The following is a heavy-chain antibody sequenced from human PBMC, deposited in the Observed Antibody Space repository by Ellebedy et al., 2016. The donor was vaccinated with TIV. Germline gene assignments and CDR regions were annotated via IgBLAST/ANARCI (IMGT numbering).Heavy chain of an antibody. CDR1: GFTFSSYA. D-gene: IGHD4-17*01. CDR3: AKHRTPWTAVTTLLDS. V-gene: IGHV3-23*01. Sequence: GESLKISXAASGFTFSSYALNWVRQAPGKELEWVSGISGSGAATYYAASVKGRFTISRDNPKKTLYLQMDRLRAEDTAVYYCAKHRTPWTAVTTLLDSWGQGTLVTVAS. CDR2: ISGSGAAT. J-gene: IGHJ4*02.